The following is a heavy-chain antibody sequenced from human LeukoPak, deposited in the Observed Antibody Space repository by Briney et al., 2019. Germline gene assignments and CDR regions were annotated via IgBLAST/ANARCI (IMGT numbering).Heavy chain of an antibody. CDR1: GGPFSSTSYY. V-gene: IGHV4-61*09. J-gene: IGHJ5*02. Sequence: SETLSLTCTVSGGPFSSTSYYWTWIRQPAGKGLEYVGHSSSSGSTDYNPSLKSRVTISLDTSKNQFSLKLSSVTAADTAVYYCARAKERGYSYGYPFDPWGQGTLVTVSS. D-gene: IGHD5-18*01. CDR3: ARAKERGYSYGYPFDP. CDR2: SSSSGST.